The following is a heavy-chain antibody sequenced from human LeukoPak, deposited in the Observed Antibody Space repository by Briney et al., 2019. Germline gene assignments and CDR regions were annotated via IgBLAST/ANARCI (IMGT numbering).Heavy chain of an antibody. CDR2: MNPNSGNT. CDR1: GYTFTSYD. V-gene: IGHV1-8*01. D-gene: IGHD3-10*01. Sequence: GASVKVSCKASGYTFTSYDINWVRQATGQGLEWMGWMNPNSGNTGYAQKFQGRVTMTRNTSISTAYMELSSLRSEDTAVYYCAREYMVRGVSGFDPWGLGTLVTVSS. J-gene: IGHJ5*02. CDR3: AREYMVRGVSGFDP.